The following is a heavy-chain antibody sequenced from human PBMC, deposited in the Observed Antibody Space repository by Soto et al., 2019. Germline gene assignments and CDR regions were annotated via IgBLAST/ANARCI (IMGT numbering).Heavy chain of an antibody. CDR2: INSDGSST. D-gene: IGHD3-3*01. Sequence: GGSLRLSCAASGFTFSSYWMHWVRQAPGKGLVWVSRINSDGSSTSYADSVKGRFTISRDNAKNTLYLQMNSLRAEDTAVYYCASKSSGFLEWLPSYYYYYMDVWGKGTTVTVSS. CDR1: GFTFSSYW. V-gene: IGHV3-74*01. J-gene: IGHJ6*03. CDR3: ASKSSGFLEWLPSYYYYYMDV.